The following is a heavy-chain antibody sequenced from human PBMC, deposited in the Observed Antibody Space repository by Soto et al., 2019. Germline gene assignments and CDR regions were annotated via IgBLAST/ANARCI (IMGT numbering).Heavy chain of an antibody. Sequence: EVQLLESGGGLVQPGESLRLSCAASGFSFTTYVMGWVRQAPGMGLEWVSGISASGDSTFYAESVEGRFTISRDNSKNTLYLQMNSLRVDDTAIYHWAKGAWGGSHPPNIYYFDVWGHGTLVTVSA. J-gene: IGHJ4*01. V-gene: IGHV3-23*01. CDR3: AKGAWGGSHPPNIYYFDV. CDR1: GFSFTTYV. CDR2: ISASGDST. D-gene: IGHD1-26*01.